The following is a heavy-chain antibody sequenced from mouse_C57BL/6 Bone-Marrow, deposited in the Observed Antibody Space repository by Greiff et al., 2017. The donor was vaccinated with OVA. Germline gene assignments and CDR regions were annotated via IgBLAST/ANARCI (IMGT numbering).Heavy chain of an antibody. CDR2: ISDGGSYT. CDR1: GFTFSSYA. Sequence: EVQLVESGGGLVKPGGSLKLSCAASGFTFSSYAMSWVRQTPEKRLEWVATISDGGSYTYYPDNVKGRFTISRDNAKNNLYLQMSHLKSEDTAMYYCARDKAGGAWFAYWGQGTLVTVSA. V-gene: IGHV5-4*01. CDR3: ARDKAGGAWFAY. D-gene: IGHD3-2*02. J-gene: IGHJ3*01.